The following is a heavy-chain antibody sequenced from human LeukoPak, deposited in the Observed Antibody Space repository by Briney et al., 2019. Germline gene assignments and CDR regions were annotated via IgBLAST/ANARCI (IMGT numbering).Heavy chain of an antibody. CDR2: ISRNGDNT. J-gene: IGHJ4*02. CDR3: AKLPGRAADY. V-gene: IGHV3-64*04. CDR1: GFTFSSYA. Sequence: GGSLRLSCSASGFTFSSYAMHWVRQAPGKGLEYVSAISRNGDNTYYADSVKGRFTISRDNSKNTLYLQMNSLRAEDTAVYYCAKLPGRAADYWGQGTLVTVSS.